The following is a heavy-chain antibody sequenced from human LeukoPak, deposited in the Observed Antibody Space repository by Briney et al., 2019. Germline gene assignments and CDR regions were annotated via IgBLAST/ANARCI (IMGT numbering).Heavy chain of an antibody. CDR3: ASDLYGSGSPQ. V-gene: IGHV4-4*07. J-gene: IGHJ4*02. CDR2: IFTSGST. D-gene: IGHD3-10*01. CDR1: GGSISSYY. Sequence: SETLSLTCTVSGGSISSYYWSWIRQPAGKGLEWIGRIFTSGSTNYNPSLKSRVTISVDKSKNQFSLKLSSVTAADTAVYYCASDLYGSGSPQWGQGTLVTVSS.